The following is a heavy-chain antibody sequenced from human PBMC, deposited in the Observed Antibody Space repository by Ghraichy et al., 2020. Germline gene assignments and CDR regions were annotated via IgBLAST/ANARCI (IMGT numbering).Heavy chain of an antibody. D-gene: IGHD3-3*01. CDR2: IYTSGST. V-gene: IGHV4-4*07. CDR1: GGSISSYY. CDR3: ARDSSDFWSGYATYFDY. Sequence: SETLSLTCTVSGGSISSYYWSWIRQPAGKGLEWIGRIYTSGSTNYNPSLKSRVTMSVDTSKNQFSLKLSSVTAADTAVYYCARDSSDFWSGYATYFDYWGQGTLVTVSS. J-gene: IGHJ4*02.